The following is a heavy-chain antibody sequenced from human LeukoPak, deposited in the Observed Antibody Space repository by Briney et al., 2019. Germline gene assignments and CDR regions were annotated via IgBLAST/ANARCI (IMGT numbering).Heavy chain of an antibody. D-gene: IGHD6-13*01. CDR1: GGSFSGYY. CDR2: INHSGST. Sequence: SETLSLTCAVYGGSFSGYYWSWIRQPPGKGLEWIGEINHSGSTNYNPSLKSRVTMSVDTSKNQFSLKLSSVTAADTAVYYCVRGDVLAAAGQYDAFDIWGQGTMVTVSS. V-gene: IGHV4-34*01. CDR3: VRGDVLAAAGQYDAFDI. J-gene: IGHJ3*02.